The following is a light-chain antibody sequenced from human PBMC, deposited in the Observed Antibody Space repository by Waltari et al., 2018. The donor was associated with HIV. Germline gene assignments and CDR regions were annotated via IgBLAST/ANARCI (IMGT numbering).Light chain of an antibody. V-gene: IGLV1-47*01. CDR2: RNN. Sequence: QSVLIPPPPAHGTPGQWVTLSCFGSSSNIGSNYVYCYQPLPRTTPKLLIYRNNQRPSGVPDRFSGSKSGTSASLAISGLRSEDEADYYCAAWDDSLSGVVFGGGTKLTVL. CDR1: SSNIGSNY. CDR3: AAWDDSLSGVV. J-gene: IGLJ3*02.